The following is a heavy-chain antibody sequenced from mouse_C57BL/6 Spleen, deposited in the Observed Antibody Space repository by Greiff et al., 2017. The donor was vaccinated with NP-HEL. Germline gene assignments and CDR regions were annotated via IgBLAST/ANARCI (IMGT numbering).Heavy chain of an antibody. Sequence: QVQLKESGPELVKPGASVKISCKASGYAFSSSWMNWVKQRPGKGLEWIGRMYPGDGDTNYNGKFKGKATLTADKSSSTAYMQLSSLTSEDSAVYFCARSGDGYPDYWGQGTTLTVSS. CDR1: GYAFSSSW. D-gene: IGHD2-3*01. CDR2: MYPGDGDT. V-gene: IGHV1-82*01. CDR3: ARSGDGYPDY. J-gene: IGHJ2*01.